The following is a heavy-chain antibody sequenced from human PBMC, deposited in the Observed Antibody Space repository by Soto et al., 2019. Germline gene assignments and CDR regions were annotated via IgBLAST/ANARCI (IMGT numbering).Heavy chain of an antibody. V-gene: IGHV3-74*01. CDR2: INSDGSST. CDR1: GFTFSTYW. CDR3: AKDYYGSGSDHTNGDY. J-gene: IGHJ4*02. D-gene: IGHD3-10*01. Sequence: PGGSLRLSCAASGFTFSTYWMHWVRQAPGKGLVWVSRINSDGSSTNYADSVKGRFTISRDNSKNTLYLQMNSLRAEDTAVYYCAKDYYGSGSDHTNGDYWGQGTLVTVSS.